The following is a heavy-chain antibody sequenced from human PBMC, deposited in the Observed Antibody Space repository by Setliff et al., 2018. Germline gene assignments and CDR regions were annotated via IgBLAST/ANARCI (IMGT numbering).Heavy chain of an antibody. V-gene: IGHV4-59*08. CDR2: INYSGST. D-gene: IGHD3-10*01. CDR1: GGAVSGDY. Sequence: SETLSLTCSVSGGAVSGDYWTWIRQPPGKGLEYIGYINYSGSTNYNPSLKSRVTISVDTSKNQFSLKLSSVTAADTAVYYCARAGYYGSGTYTLWGRGTLVTVSS. CDR3: ARAGYYGSGTYTL. J-gene: IGHJ4*02.